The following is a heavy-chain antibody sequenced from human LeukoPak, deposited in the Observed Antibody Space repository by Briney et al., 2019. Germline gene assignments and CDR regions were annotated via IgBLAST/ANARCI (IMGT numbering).Heavy chain of an antibody. J-gene: IGHJ4*02. CDR3: AKDGGSGWYVGSDY. D-gene: IGHD6-19*01. V-gene: IGHV3-33*06. CDR1: GFTFSNYG. CDR2: IWYDGSNK. Sequence: PGGSLRLSCAASGFTFSNYGMHWVHQAPGKGLEWVAVIWYDGSNKYYADSVKGRFTISRDNSKNTLYLQINSLRAEDTAVYYCAKDGGSGWYVGSDYWGQGTLVTVSS.